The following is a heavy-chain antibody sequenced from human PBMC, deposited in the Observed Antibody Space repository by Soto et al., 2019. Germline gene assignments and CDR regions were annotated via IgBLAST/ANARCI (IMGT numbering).Heavy chain of an antibody. CDR2: IVPIFGTF. Sequence: QVHLVQSAAEVKTPGSSVRVSCTVSGGTFGRNTIVWVRQAPEQGLECMGHIVPIFGTFKYAQKFQGRVTFTAEETTTTAYMDLSSLTSEDTAVYFCAIDLNWDLDYWGQGTVVPVS. D-gene: IGHD7-27*01. CDR1: GGTFGRNT. V-gene: IGHV1-69*01. CDR3: AIDLNWDLDY. J-gene: IGHJ4*02.